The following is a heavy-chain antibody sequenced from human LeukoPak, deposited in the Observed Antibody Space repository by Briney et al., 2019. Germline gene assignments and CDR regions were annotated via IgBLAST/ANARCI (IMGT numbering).Heavy chain of an antibody. D-gene: IGHD2-2*01. V-gene: IGHV5-51*01. CDR2: LYPGDSDT. CDR1: GYNFTNYW. J-gene: IGHJ4*02. Sequence: GESLMISCKVSGYNFTNYWIGWVRQMPGKGLDWMGILYPGDSDTRYSPSFQGQVTISADKSINTAYLQWSSLKASNTAIYYCARGYCSSTSCYGDFDFWGQGTLVTVSS. CDR3: ARGYCSSTSCYGDFDF.